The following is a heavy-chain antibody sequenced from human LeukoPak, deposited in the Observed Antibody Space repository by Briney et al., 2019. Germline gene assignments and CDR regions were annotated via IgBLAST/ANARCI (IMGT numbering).Heavy chain of an antibody. J-gene: IGHJ4*02. Sequence: GSSVKVSCKASGGTFSSYAISWVRQAPGQGLEWMGGIIPIFGTANYAQKFQGRVTITADESTSTAYMELSSLRSEDTAVYYCARGAEMATIDYFDYWGQGTLVTVSS. CDR1: GGTFSSYA. CDR2: IIPIFGTA. D-gene: IGHD5-24*01. V-gene: IGHV1-69*01. CDR3: ARGAEMATIDYFDY.